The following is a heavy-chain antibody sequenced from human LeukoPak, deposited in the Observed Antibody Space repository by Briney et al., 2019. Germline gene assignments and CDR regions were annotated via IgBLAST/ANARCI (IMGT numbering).Heavy chain of an antibody. J-gene: IGHJ4*02. CDR1: GYTFTGYY. CDR2: INPNSGGT. CDR3: ARGSRGLVGATRYYFDY. V-gene: IGHV1-2*02. Sequence: ASVKVSCKASGYTFTGYYMHWVRQAPGQGLEWMGWINPNSGGTNYAQKSQGRVTMTRDTSISTAYMELSRLRSDDTAVYYCARGSRGLVGATRYYFDYWGQGTLVTVSS. D-gene: IGHD1-26*01.